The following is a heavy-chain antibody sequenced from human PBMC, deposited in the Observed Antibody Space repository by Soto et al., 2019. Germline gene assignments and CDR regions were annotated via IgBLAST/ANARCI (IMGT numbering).Heavy chain of an antibody. Sequence: ASVKVSCKASGYTFTSYAMHWVRQAPGQRLEWMGWINAGNGNTKYSQKFQGRVTITRDTSASTAYMELSSLRSEDTAVYYCARDRYDFWSGFPPVVYYGMDVWGQGTTVTVSS. CDR3: ARDRYDFWSGFPPVVYYGMDV. CDR2: INAGNGNT. CDR1: GYTFTSYA. V-gene: IGHV1-3*01. D-gene: IGHD3-3*01. J-gene: IGHJ6*02.